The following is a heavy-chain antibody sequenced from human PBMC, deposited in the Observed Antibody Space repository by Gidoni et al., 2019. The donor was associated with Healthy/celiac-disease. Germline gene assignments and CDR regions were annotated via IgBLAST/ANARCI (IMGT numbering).Heavy chain of an antibody. CDR1: GGSFSGYY. CDR3: ARRAARPRYGMDV. D-gene: IGHD6-6*01. V-gene: IGHV4-34*01. CDR2: INHSGST. J-gene: IGHJ6*02. Sequence: QVQLQQWGAGLLKPSETLSLTCAVYGGSFSGYYWSWIRQPPGKGLEWIGEINHSGSTNYNPSLKSRVTISVDTSKNQFSLKLSSVTAADTAVYYCARRAARPRYGMDVWGQGTTVTVSS.